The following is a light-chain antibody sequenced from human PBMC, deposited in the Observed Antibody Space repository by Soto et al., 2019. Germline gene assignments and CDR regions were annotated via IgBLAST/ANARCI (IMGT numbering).Light chain of an antibody. CDR2: DVS. CDR3: CSYAGSYTWV. V-gene: IGLV2-11*01. J-gene: IGLJ3*02. Sequence: QSALTQPRSVSGSPGQSVTISCTGTSSDVGGYNYVSWYQQHPGKAPKLMIYDVSKRPSGVPDRFSGSKSGNTASLTISGLQAEDEADYYGCSYAGSYTWVFCGGTKLTVL. CDR1: SSDVGGYNY.